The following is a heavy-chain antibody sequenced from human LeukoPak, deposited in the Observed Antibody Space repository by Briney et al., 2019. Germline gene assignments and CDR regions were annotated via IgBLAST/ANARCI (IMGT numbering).Heavy chain of an antibody. V-gene: IGHV3-21*01. D-gene: IGHD3-10*01. CDR2: ISSSSSYI. CDR1: GFTFSSYS. CDR3: ARELWFGELSYDY. Sequence: GGSLRLSCAASGFTFSSYSMNWVRQAPGKGLEWVSSISSSSSYIYYADSVKGRFTISRDNAKNSLYLQMNSLRAEDTAVYYCARELWFGELSYDYWGQGTLVTVSS. J-gene: IGHJ4*02.